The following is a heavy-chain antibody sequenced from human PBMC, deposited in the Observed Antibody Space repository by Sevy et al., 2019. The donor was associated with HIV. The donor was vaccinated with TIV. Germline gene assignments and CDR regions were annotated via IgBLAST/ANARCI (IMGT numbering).Heavy chain of an antibody. J-gene: IGHJ6*02. Sequence: GGSLRLSCAASGFTFSTYAMNWVRQAPGKGLEWVSSISGSGRGTYYADSVEGRFTIYRHNSKNTVYLQMNSLRADDTAVYYGAKGYCSGGSCPRDYYYYGMDVWGQGTTVTVSS. CDR3: AKGYCSGGSCPRDYYYYGMDV. D-gene: IGHD2-15*01. V-gene: IGHV3-23*01. CDR2: ISGSGRGT. CDR1: GFTFSTYA.